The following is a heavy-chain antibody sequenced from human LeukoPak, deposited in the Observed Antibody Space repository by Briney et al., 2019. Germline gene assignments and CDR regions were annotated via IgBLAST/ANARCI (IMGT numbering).Heavy chain of an antibody. D-gene: IGHD3-16*02. CDR2: IWSNGNNK. V-gene: IGHV3-33*03. Sequence: AGGSLRLSCAASGFLVSSCGMHWVRQAPGKGLEWVGVIWSNGNNKYYADSVKGRFTISRDNSKNTLYLQKDSLRAEDTAVYYCAKDYYDYVRGSYRYGYYYYYYMDVWGKGTTVTVSS. CDR3: AKDYYDYVRGSYRYGYYYYYYMDV. CDR1: GFLVSSCG. J-gene: IGHJ6*03.